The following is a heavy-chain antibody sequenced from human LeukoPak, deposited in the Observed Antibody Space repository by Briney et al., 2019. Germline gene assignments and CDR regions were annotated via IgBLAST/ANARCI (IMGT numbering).Heavy chain of an antibody. CDR3: ARDGPSKKYYYDSSGQPFQH. CDR2: IYYSGST. J-gene: IGHJ1*01. D-gene: IGHD3-22*01. CDR1: GGSISSSSYY. Sequence: SETLSLTCTVSGGSISSSSYYWSWIRQPPGKGLEWIGYIYYSGSTNYNPSLKSRVTISVDTSKNQFSLKLSSVTAADTAVYYCARDGPSKKYYYDSSGQPFQHWGQGTLVTVSS. V-gene: IGHV4-61*01.